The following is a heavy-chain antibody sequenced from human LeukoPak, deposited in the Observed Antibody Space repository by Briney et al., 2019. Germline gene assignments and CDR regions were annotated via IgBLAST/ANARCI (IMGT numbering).Heavy chain of an antibody. D-gene: IGHD2-15*01. CDR2: INPSGGST. V-gene: IGHV1-46*01. CDR3: AVGYCSGGSCYSDAFDI. J-gene: IGHJ3*02. CDR1: GYTFTGYY. Sequence: GASVKVSCKASGYTFTGYYMHWVRQAPGQGLEWMGIINPSGGSTSYAQKFQGRVTMTRDTSTSTVYMELSSLRSEDTAVYYCAVGYCSGGSCYSDAFDIWGQGTIVTVSS.